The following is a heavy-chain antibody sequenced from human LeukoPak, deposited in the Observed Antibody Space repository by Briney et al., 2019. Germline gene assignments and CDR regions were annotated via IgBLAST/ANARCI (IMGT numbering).Heavy chain of an antibody. D-gene: IGHD4-23*01. Sequence: GASVKVSCKASGYTFTSYDINWVRQATGQGLEWMGRIIPISGTTIYAQNFQGRVSITTDESTSTAYLELSSLKSEDTAVYYCASALVTPRYYYMDVWDKGTTVTVSS. J-gene: IGHJ6*03. CDR3: ASALVTPRYYYMDV. CDR2: IIPISGTT. V-gene: IGHV1-69*05. CDR1: GYTFTSYD.